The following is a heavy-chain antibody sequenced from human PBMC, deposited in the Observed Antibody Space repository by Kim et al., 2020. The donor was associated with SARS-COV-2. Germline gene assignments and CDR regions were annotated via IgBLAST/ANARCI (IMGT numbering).Heavy chain of an antibody. J-gene: IGHJ3*01. CDR3: ARGNAFDV. CDR1: GFTFNNYW. CDR2: IKQDGSEK. V-gene: IGHV3-7*01. Sequence: GGSLRLSCAASGFTFNNYWMTWVRQAPGKGLEWVANIKQDGSEKYHVDSVKGRFTISRDNAQNSLYLQMNSLRVEDTAVYYCARGNAFDVCGQGTMVTVS.